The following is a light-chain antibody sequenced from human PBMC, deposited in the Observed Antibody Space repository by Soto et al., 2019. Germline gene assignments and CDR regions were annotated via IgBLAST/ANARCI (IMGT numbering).Light chain of an antibody. Sequence: IQLTQSPSTLSASVGDRITITCRASQSFSDYLAWYQQKPGRAPELLIYKASYLQSGVPSRFSGSGSGTEFTLTISSLQPDDFATYYCQQYNIPAWAFGQGTKVDI. CDR2: KAS. J-gene: IGKJ1*01. CDR3: QQYNIPAWA. CDR1: QSFSDY. V-gene: IGKV1-5*03.